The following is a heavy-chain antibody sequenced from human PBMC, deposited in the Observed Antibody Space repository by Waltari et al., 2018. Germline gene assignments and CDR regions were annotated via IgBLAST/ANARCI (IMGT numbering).Heavy chain of an antibody. D-gene: IGHD2-15*01. J-gene: IGHJ3*01. CDR3: ARAGLLGAFDV. CDR2: INNDGSST. Sequence: EVQLVESGGGLVQPGGSLRLSCAASGFPFRRSWIHWVRQFPGKGLMWVSRINNDGSSTVYADSVKGRFTISRDDAKNTVSLQMNNLSAEDTALYYCARAGLLGAFDVWGQGTMVTVSS. V-gene: IGHV3-74*03. CDR1: GFPFRRSW.